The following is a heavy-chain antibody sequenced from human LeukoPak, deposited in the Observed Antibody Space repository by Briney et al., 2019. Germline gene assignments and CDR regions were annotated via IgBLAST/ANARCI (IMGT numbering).Heavy chain of an antibody. V-gene: IGHV4-4*07. J-gene: IGHJ3*02. CDR3: ASLIAVAGNDAFDI. CDR2: IYTSGST. CDR1: GGSISSYY. D-gene: IGHD6-19*01. Sequence: SETLSLTCTVSGGSISSYYWSWIRQPAGKGLEWIGRIYTSGSTNYNPSLKSRVTMSVDTSKNQFSLKLSSVTAADTAVYYCASLIAVAGNDAFDIWGQGTMVTVS.